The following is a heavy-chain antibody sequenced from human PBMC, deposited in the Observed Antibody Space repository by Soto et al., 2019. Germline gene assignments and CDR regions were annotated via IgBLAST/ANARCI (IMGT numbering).Heavy chain of an antibody. CDR1: GYTFSSYR. CDR2: ISAYNGDT. D-gene: IGHD2-2*01. V-gene: IGHV1-18*01. J-gene: IGHJ4*02. Sequence: ASVKVSCKASGYTFSSYRITWVRQAPGQGLEWVGWISAYNGDTAYAQKFQHRVTMTTDTSTTTAYMELRTLRSDDTAVYYCARTHVPGAPHFDFWGQGTLVTGS. CDR3: ARTHVPGAPHFDF.